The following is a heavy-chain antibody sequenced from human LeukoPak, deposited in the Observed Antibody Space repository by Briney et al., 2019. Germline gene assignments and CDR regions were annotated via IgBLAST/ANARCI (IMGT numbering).Heavy chain of an antibody. CDR1: GGFIRNHH. CDR3: ARELYHFDR. V-gene: IGHV4-59*11. Sequence: SGTLSLTCSVSGGFIRNHHWTWIRQSPGKGLEWIGHVFFTEGTNYSPTLRGRITITADRSKNQIYLKLGSVTAADTAVYYCARELYHFDRWGQGALVTVSS. J-gene: IGHJ4*02. CDR2: VFFTEGT. D-gene: IGHD2-8*01.